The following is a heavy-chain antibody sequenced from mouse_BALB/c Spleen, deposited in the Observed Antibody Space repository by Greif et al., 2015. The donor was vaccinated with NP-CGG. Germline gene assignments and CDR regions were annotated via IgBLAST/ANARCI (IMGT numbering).Heavy chain of an antibody. Sequence: QVQLQQSGPGLVQPSQSLSITCTVSGFSLTSYGVHWIRQSPGKGLEWLGVIWRGGSTDYNAAFMSRLTITKDNSKSQVFSKMNSLQADDTAIYYCAKKALYYRNYAMDYWGQGTSVTVSS. CDR2: IWRGGST. CDR3: AKKALYYRNYAMDY. V-gene: IGHV2-5*01. J-gene: IGHJ4*01. CDR1: GFSLTSYG. D-gene: IGHD2-14*01.